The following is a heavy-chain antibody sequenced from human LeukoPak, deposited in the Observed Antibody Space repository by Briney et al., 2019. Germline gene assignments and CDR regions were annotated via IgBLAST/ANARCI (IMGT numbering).Heavy chain of an antibody. CDR3: AIGFTAMARSFFDY. Sequence: GASVKVSCKASGGTFSSYAINWVRQAPGQGLEWMGRIIPILGIPNYAQKFQGRVTITADKSTSTAYMELSSLRSEDTAVYYCAIGFTAMARSFFDYWGQGALVTVSS. CDR2: IIPILGIP. CDR1: GGTFSSYA. D-gene: IGHD5-18*01. V-gene: IGHV1-69*04. J-gene: IGHJ4*02.